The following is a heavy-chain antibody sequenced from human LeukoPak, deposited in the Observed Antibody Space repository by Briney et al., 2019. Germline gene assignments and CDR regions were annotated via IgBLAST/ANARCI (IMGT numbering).Heavy chain of an antibody. Sequence: GASVKVSCKASGYTFTAYYMHWVRQAPGQGLEWMGWINPNSGGANYAQKFQGRVTMTRDTSITTAYMELSRLRSDDTAVYYCARPAYGGGPDAFDIWGQGTMVTVSS. CDR2: INPNSGGA. J-gene: IGHJ3*02. CDR1: GYTFTAYY. CDR3: ARPAYGGGPDAFDI. V-gene: IGHV1-2*02. D-gene: IGHD4-23*01.